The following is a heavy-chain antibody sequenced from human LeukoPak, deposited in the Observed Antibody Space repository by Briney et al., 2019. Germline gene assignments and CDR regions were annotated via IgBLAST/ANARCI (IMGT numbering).Heavy chain of an antibody. D-gene: IGHD5-18*01. V-gene: IGHV3-69-1*01. CDR1: GFTFTNAW. Sequence: GGSLRLSCEASGFTFTNAWMNWVRQAPGKGLEWVKGRFTISRDNAKNSLYLQMNSLRDEETAVYYCARLGRWTQLWSYGIWGRGTLVTVSS. CDR3: ARLGRWTQLWSYGI. J-gene: IGHJ4*02.